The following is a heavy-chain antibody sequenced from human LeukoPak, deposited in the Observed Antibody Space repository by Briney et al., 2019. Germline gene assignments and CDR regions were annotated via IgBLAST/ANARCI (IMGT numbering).Heavy chain of an antibody. D-gene: IGHD3/OR15-3a*01. CDR2: IKRKGDDGTI. V-gene: IGHV3-15*01. CDR3: TAGTGRSDFDY. Sequence: MTGGSLRLSCAASGFTFSNAWMSWVRQAPGRGLEWVGRIKRKGDDGTIDYAAPVKGRLSISRDDSKNTLYLQMNSLKSEDTAVYYCTAGTGRSDFDYWGQGTLVTISS. CDR1: GFTFSNAW. J-gene: IGHJ4*02.